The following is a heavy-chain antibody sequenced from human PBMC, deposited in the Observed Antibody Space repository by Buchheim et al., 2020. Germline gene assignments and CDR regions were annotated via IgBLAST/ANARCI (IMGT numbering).Heavy chain of an antibody. CDR2: IYYSGST. CDR1: GGSISSGGYY. J-gene: IGHJ2*01. CDR3: ARATFCGGDCYGWYFDL. V-gene: IGHV4-31*03. Sequence: QVQLQESGPGLVKPSQTLSLTCTVSGGSISSGGYYWSWIRQHPGKGLEWIGYIYYSGSTYYNASLKSRVTISVDTSKHMFSLKLSSVTAADTAVYYCARATFCGGDCYGWYFDLWGRGTL. D-gene: IGHD2-21*02.